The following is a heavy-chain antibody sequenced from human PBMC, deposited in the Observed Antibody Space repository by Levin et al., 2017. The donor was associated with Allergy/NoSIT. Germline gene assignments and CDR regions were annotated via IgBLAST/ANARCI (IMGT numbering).Heavy chain of an antibody. V-gene: IGHV3-53*01. CDR3: ARVGQQWLSITWYFDL. CDR1: GFTVSSNY. CDR2: IYSGGST. J-gene: IGHJ2*01. D-gene: IGHD6-19*01. Sequence: PGGSLRLSCAASGFTVSSNYMSWVRQAPGKGLEWVSVIYSGGSTYYADSVKGRFTISRDNSKNTLYLQMNSLRAEDTAVYYCARVGQQWLSITWYFDLWGRGTLVTVSS.